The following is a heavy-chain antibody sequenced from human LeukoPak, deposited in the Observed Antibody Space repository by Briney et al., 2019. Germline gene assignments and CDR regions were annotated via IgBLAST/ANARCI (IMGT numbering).Heavy chain of an antibody. CDR2: ISSSGNII. D-gene: IGHD1-20*01. V-gene: IGHV3-11*01. Sequence: PRGSLRLSCAASGFTFSDYYMSWIRQAPGKGLEWVSYISSSGNIIYYADSVKGRFTISRDNAKNSLYLQMNSLRAEDTAVYYCARRRYNWNAIDYWGQGTLVTVSS. CDR1: GFTFSDYY. J-gene: IGHJ4*02. CDR3: ARRRYNWNAIDY.